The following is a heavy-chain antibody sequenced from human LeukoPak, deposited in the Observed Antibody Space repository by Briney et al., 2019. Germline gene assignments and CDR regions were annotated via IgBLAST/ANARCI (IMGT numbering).Heavy chain of an antibody. Sequence: GGSLRLSCAASGFAFTTYRMHWVRQAPGKGLVWVSHINSDGSITSYADSVKGRFTISRDNAKNTLYLQMNSLRAEDTAVYYCARDAVDTANAVWGQGTTVTVSS. CDR2: INSDGSIT. V-gene: IGHV3-74*01. J-gene: IGHJ6*02. D-gene: IGHD5-18*01. CDR3: ARDAVDTANAV. CDR1: GFAFTTYR.